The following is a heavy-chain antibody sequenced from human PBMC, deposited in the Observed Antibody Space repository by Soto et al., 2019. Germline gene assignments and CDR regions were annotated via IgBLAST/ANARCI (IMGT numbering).Heavy chain of an antibody. D-gene: IGHD2-15*01. J-gene: IGHJ4*02. Sequence: EVQLVESGGDLVQPGGSLRLSCAASEFTFSTYSMNWVRQAPGKGLEWVSFISSSGGTIYYADSVKGRFTISRDNAKNSLYLQMNSLRDEDTAVYYCARLSVIYCSGGSCSQLDYWGQGTLVTVSS. CDR2: ISSSGGTI. V-gene: IGHV3-48*02. CDR1: EFTFSTYS. CDR3: ARLSVIYCSGGSCSQLDY.